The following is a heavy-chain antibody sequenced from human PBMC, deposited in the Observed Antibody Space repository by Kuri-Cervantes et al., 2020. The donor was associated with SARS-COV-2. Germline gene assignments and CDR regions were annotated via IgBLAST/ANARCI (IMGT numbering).Heavy chain of an antibody. CDR2: TKQDGSEK. CDR1: GFTFSSYW. J-gene: IGHJ4*02. D-gene: IGHD5-24*01. CDR3: ARARMAGPFDY. Sequence: GESLKISCAASGFTFSSYWMSWVRQAPGKGLEWVANTKQDGSEKYYVDSVKGRFTISRDNAKNSLYLQMNSLRAEDTAVYYCARARMAGPFDYWGQGTLVTVSS. V-gene: IGHV3-7*01.